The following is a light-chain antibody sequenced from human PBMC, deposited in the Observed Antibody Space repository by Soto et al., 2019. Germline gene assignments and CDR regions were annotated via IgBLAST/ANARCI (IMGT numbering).Light chain of an antibody. J-gene: IGKJ1*01. V-gene: IGKV3-15*01. Sequence: EIVMTQCPATLSVSPGERATLSCRASQSITRNLAWYQQSPGQAPRLLIYGASTRATAIPARFSGSGSGTEFTLTINSLQSEDFAVYYCQQYNNWPMWTFGQGTKVDIK. CDR3: QQYNNWPMWT. CDR1: QSITRN. CDR2: GAS.